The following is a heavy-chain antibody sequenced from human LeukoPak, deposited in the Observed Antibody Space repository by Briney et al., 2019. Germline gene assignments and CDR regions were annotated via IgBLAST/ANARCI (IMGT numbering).Heavy chain of an antibody. V-gene: IGHV3-23*05. Sequence: PGGSLRLSCEASGFTFSAYAVTRVRQAPGKGLEWVSSIGSDNKPHYSESVKGRFAISRDNSKNTLFLQLHNLRVEDTALYYCAGDLHYYVAMDVWGQGTTVTVSS. CDR1: GFTFSAYA. D-gene: IGHD3-10*02. CDR2: IGSDNKP. J-gene: IGHJ6*02. CDR3: AGDLHYYVAMDV.